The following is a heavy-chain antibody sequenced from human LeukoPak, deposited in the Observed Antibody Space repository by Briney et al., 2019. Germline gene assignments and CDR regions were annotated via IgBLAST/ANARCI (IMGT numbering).Heavy chain of an antibody. CDR2: ISASGEST. D-gene: IGHD1-26*01. Sequence: GGSLRLSCAASGFTFSSYAMCWVRQAPGKGLEWVSSISASGESTYNADSVRGRFTISRDNSKNTSYLQLNSLRAEDTAIYYCAKGEWGLSYLFDYWGQGTLVIVSS. J-gene: IGHJ4*02. CDR3: AKGEWGLSYLFDY. CDR1: GFTFSSYA. V-gene: IGHV3-23*01.